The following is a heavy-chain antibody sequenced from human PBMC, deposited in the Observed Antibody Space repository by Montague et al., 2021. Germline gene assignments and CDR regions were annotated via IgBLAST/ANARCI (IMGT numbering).Heavy chain of an antibody. D-gene: IGHD2-2*01. Sequence: SLRLSCAASGFAFSTGTMSWVRQAPGKGLEWVANIKQDGSAKYYVDSVKGRFTISRDNAKNSLYLQMNSLRAEDTAVYYCARDPGYCSSADCKGDAFDXWGQGTMVTVSS. CDR3: ARDPGYCSSADCKGDAFDX. V-gene: IGHV3-7*05. CDR2: IKQDGSAK. CDR1: GFAFSTGT. J-gene: IGHJ3*02.